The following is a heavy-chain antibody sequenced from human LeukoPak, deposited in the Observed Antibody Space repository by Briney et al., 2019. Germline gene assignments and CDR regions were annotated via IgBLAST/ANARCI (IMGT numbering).Heavy chain of an antibody. CDR1: GGSISSGDYY. CDR3: ARVDSSSRSFYYFDY. D-gene: IGHD6-13*01. V-gene: IGHV4-30-4*08. Sequence: TLSLTCTVSGGSISSGDYYWSWIRQPPGKGLEWIGYIYYSGSTYYNPSLKSRVTISVDTSKNQFSLKLSSVTAADTAVYYCARVDSSSRSFYYFDYWGQGTLVTVSS. J-gene: IGHJ4*02. CDR2: IYYSGST.